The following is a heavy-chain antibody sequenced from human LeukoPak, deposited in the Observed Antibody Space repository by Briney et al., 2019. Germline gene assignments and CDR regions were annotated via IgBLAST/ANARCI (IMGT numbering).Heavy chain of an antibody. D-gene: IGHD2-2*01. CDR2: IWYDGSNK. J-gene: IGHJ4*02. CDR3: ARDGPKWGYCSSTSCRAYFDY. CDR1: GLTFSSYG. Sequence: PGGSLRLSCAASGLTFSSYGMHWVRQAPGKGLEWVAVIWYDGSNKYYADSVKGRFTISRDNSKNTLYLQMNSLRAEDTAVYYCARDGPKWGYCSSTSCRAYFDYWGQGTLVTVSS. V-gene: IGHV3-33*01.